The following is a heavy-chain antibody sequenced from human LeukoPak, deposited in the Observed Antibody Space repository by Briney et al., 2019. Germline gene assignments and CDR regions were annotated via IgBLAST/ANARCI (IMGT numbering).Heavy chain of an antibody. CDR3: ARADSSGYYDAFDI. J-gene: IGHJ3*02. D-gene: IGHD3-22*01. V-gene: IGHV3-66*01. Sequence: GGSLRLSCAASGFTVSSNYMSWVRQAPGKGLEWVSVIYSGGSTYYADSVKGRFTISGDNSKNTLYLQMNSLRAEDTAVYYCARADSSGYYDAFDIWGQGTMVTVSS. CDR1: GFTVSSNY. CDR2: IYSGGST.